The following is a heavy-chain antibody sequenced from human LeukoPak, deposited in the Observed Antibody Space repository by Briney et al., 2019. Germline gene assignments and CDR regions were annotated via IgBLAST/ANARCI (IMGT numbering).Heavy chain of an antibody. D-gene: IGHD3-22*01. CDR1: GFTFSDYY. Sequence: NPGGSLRLSCAASGFTFSDYYMSWFCQAPGKGLEWVSYISHNGDTIYYADSVKGRFTVSRDNAKNSLYLQMSSLRADDTALYYCARSQSFLNYYDRSGYYYWGQGTLVTAAS. V-gene: IGHV3-11*01. CDR2: ISHNGDTI. CDR3: ARSQSFLNYYDRSGYYY. J-gene: IGHJ4*02.